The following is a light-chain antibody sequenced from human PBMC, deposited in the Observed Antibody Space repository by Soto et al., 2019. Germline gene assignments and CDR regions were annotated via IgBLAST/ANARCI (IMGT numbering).Light chain of an antibody. J-gene: IGKJ1*01. Sequence: IVMTQSPATLSVSPGESATLSCRASQSVRSNLGWYQQKPGQAPRLLIYGTSARITGIPARFSGSGSVTEFTLTISSLQSEDFAVYYCQQHNSWPWTFGHWTKVEIK. CDR1: QSVRSN. CDR3: QQHNSWPWT. CDR2: GTS. V-gene: IGKV3-15*01.